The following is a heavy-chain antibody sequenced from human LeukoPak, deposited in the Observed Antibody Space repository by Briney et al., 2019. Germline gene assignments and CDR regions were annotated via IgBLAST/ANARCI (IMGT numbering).Heavy chain of an antibody. J-gene: IGHJ4*02. CDR2: IYYSGST. D-gene: IGHD5-18*01. CDR1: WGPIKNRYYY. V-gene: IGHV4-39*05. CDR3: ARLRDEGYSYGSLDY. Sequence: SSESPSPPRSVPWGPIKNRYYYMGGGRPPPREGVGGVWGIYYSGSTDYNPTLKSRVTISVDTSKKQLSLKLRSVTAADTAVYYCARLRDEGYSYGSLDYWGQGTLVTVSS.